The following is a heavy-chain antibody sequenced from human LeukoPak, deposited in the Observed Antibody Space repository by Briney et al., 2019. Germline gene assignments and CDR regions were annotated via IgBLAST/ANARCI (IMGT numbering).Heavy chain of an antibody. Sequence: SETLSLTCTVSGGSISSYYWNWIRQPAGKGLEWIGRIYSSGSTNYNPSLKSRVTMSVDTSKNQFSLKLSSVTAADTAEYYCARGGGSGYCSSTTCSIFDYWGQGMLVTVSS. CDR2: IYSSGST. V-gene: IGHV4-4*07. CDR3: ARGGGSGYCSSTTCSIFDY. J-gene: IGHJ4*02. D-gene: IGHD2-2*01. CDR1: GGSISSYY.